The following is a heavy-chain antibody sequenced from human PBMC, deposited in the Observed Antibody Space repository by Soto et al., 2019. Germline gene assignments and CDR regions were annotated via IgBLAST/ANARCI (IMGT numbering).Heavy chain of an antibody. D-gene: IGHD3-10*01. CDR2: IYYSGST. V-gene: IGHV4-4*02. Sequence: PSETLSLTCFVSGTSISSTYWWTWVRQSPGKGLEWIGEIYYSGSTNYNPSLKSRVTISVDTSKNQFSLKLSSVTAADTAVYYCARSYYYGSGSYYFDYWGQGTLVTVS. CDR1: GTSISSTYW. CDR3: ARSYYYGSGSYYFDY. J-gene: IGHJ4*02.